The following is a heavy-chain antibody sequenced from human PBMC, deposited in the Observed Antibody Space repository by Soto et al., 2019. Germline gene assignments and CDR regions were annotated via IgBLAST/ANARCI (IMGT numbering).Heavy chain of an antibody. V-gene: IGHV4-30-4*01. CDR2: IYYSGST. CDR1: GGSISSGDYY. D-gene: IGHD2-2*01. CDR3: ARLRYCSSTSCSPFDY. J-gene: IGHJ4*02. Sequence: QVQLQESGPGLVKPSQTLSLTCTVSGGSISSGDYYWSWIRQPPGKGLEWIGYIYYSGSTYYHPSLKSRVTISLDTSKNQFSRKLSSVTAADTAVYYCARLRYCSSTSCSPFDYWGQGTLVTVSS.